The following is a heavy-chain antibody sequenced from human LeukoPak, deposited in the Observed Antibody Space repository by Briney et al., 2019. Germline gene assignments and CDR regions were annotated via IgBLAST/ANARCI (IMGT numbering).Heavy chain of an antibody. CDR3: ARMRQQPYYYYHYMDV. J-gene: IGHJ6*03. D-gene: IGHD6-13*01. V-gene: IGHV4-39*07. CDR2: IYYSGST. Sequence: KPSETLSLTCTVSGGSISSSGYYWGWIRQPPGKGLEWIASIYYSGSTYYNPSLKSRVTISVDTSKHQFSLKLSSVTAADTAVYYCARMRQQPYYYYHYMDVWGKGTTVTVSS. CDR1: GGSISSSGYY.